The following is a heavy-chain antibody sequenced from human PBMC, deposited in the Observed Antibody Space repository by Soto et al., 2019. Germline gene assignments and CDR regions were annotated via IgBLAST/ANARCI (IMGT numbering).Heavy chain of an antibody. CDR2: ISAYNGNT. CDR3: ARAGATIFGVVHYYYYGMDV. D-gene: IGHD3-3*01. Sequence: ASVKVSCKASGYTFTSYGISWVRQAPGQGLEWMGWISAYNGNTNYAQKLQGRVTMTRDTSISTAYMELSRLRSDDTAVYYCARAGATIFGVVHYYYYGMDVWG. J-gene: IGHJ6*02. CDR1: GYTFTSYG. V-gene: IGHV1-18*01.